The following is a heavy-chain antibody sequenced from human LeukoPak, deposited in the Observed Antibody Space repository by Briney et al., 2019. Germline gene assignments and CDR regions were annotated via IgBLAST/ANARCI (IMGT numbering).Heavy chain of an antibody. CDR3: AKEHRSGWPNLEY. CDR1: GFTFSSYS. CDR2: VSDNGRSK. V-gene: IGHV3-30*18. D-gene: IGHD6-19*01. Sequence: GGSLRLSCAASGFTFSSYSMNWVRQAPGKGLEWVAVVSDNGRSKNYADSVKDRFTISRDNSKNTVYLQMNSLKTDDTAVYFCAKEHRSGWPNLEYWGQGTLVTVSS. J-gene: IGHJ4*02.